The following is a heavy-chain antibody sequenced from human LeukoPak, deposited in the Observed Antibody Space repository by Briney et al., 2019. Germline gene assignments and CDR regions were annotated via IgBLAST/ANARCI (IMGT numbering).Heavy chain of an antibody. CDR2: ICGDGGRT. CDR3: AKDIRPVAARLFDY. Sequence: SGGSLTLSCAASGFTFDDDAMHWVRLGPGQGLEWVSLICGDGGRTYYADAVKGRFTISRDNSQNPLYLQMNSLRTEDTALYYCAKDIRPVAARLFDYWGQGTLVTVSS. V-gene: IGHV3-43*02. D-gene: IGHD6-6*01. J-gene: IGHJ4*02. CDR1: GFTFDDDA.